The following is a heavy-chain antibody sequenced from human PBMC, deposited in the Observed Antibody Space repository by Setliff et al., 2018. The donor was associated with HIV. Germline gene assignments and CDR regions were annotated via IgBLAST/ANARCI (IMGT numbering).Heavy chain of an antibody. CDR1: GGPLSAHH. CDR3: ARVGTTVTTRETYNWFDP. CDR2: INHSGSS. J-gene: IGHJ5*02. V-gene: IGHV4-34*01. Sequence: SETLSLTCAFYGGPLSAHHWGWIRQSPGKGLEWIGEINHSGSSKYNPSLKSRVTMSVDTSKNQFSLKLSSVTAADSAVYYCARVGTTVTTRETYNWFDPWGQGTLVTVSS. D-gene: IGHD4-17*01.